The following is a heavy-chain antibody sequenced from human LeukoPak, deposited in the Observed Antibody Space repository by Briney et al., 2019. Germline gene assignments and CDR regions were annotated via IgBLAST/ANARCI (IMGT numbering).Heavy chain of an antibody. D-gene: IGHD3-16*01. Sequence: SETLSLTCTVSGGSISSYYWGWIRQPPGKGLEWIGSIYYSGSTYYNPSLKSRVTISVDTSKNQFSLKLSSVTAADTAVYYCARAGWIRVTDRTRGRAFDYWGQGTLVTVSS. CDR1: GGSISSYY. CDR2: IYYSGST. V-gene: IGHV4-39*07. CDR3: ARAGWIRVTDRTRGRAFDY. J-gene: IGHJ4*02.